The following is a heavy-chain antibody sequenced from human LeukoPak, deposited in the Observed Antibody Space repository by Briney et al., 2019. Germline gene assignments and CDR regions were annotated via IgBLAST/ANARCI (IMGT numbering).Heavy chain of an antibody. J-gene: IGHJ4*02. CDR3: AKEVVITPYFDY. CDR2: ITGSGGWA. D-gene: IGHD3-22*01. V-gene: IGHV3-23*01. CDR1: GLTFSSYA. Sequence: GGSLRLSCAASGLTFSSYAMMWLRQAPGKGLEWVSAITGSGGWALYADSVKGRFTISRDNSKNTLYLQMNSLRAEDTAVYYCAKEVVITPYFDYWGQGTLVTVSS.